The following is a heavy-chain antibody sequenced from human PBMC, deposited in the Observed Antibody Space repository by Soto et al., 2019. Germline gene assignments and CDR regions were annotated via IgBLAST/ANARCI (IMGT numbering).Heavy chain of an antibody. V-gene: IGHV1-69*18. D-gene: IGHD6-19*01. CDR3: VVMGNVAVSNPRSFDY. CDR1: GATFSGYA. Sequence: QVQLVQSGAEVKKPGSSVKVSCKASGATFSGYAINWVLQAPGQGLEWLGRIVPIFETLNYAERFQGRVAITADESTTTVYMELTNLTHEDTAVYYCVVMGNVAVSNPRSFDYWGQGTQVTVSS. J-gene: IGHJ4*02. CDR2: IVPIFETL.